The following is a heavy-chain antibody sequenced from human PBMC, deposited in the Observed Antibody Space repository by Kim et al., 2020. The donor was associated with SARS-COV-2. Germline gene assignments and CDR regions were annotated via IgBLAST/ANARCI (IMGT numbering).Heavy chain of an antibody. CDR2: IYSGGST. Sequence: GGSLRLSCAASGFTVSSNYMSWVRQAPGKGLEWVSVIYSGGSTYYAASVKGRFTISRDNSKNTMYLQMNSLRAEETAVYYCAGGSRGYCSGGSCYSNWFDPWGQGTLVTVSS. CDR1: GFTVSSNY. D-gene: IGHD2-15*01. CDR3: AGGSRGYCSGGSCYSNWFDP. J-gene: IGHJ5*02. V-gene: IGHV3-66*01.